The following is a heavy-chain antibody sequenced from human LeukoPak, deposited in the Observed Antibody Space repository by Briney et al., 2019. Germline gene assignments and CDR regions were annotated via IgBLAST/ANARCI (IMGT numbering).Heavy chain of an antibody. D-gene: IGHD6-13*01. CDR3: ARLYGYSSSWPRGDFDY. CDR2: ISAYNGNT. Sequence: ASVKVSCKASGYTFTSYGISWVRQAPGQGLEWMGWISAYNGNTNYAQKLQGRGTMTTDTSTSTAYMELRSLRSDDTAVYYCARLYGYSSSWPRGDFDYWGQGTLVTVSS. J-gene: IGHJ4*02. V-gene: IGHV1-18*01. CDR1: GYTFTSYG.